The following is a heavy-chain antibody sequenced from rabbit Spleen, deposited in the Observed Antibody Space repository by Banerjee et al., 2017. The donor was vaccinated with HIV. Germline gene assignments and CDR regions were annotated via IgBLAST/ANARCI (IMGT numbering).Heavy chain of an antibody. CDR2: INTATGKA. Sequence: QQLVESGGGLVKPGASLTLTCTASGFSFSSRYYMCWVRQAPGKGLQWIACINTATGKAVYASWAKGRFTISKTSSTTVTLQMTSLTAADTATYFCAKDLAAVIGWNFNLWGPGTLVTVS. V-gene: IGHV1S40*01. D-gene: IGHD1-1*01. J-gene: IGHJ4*01. CDR1: GFSFSSRYY. CDR3: AKDLAAVIGWNFNL.